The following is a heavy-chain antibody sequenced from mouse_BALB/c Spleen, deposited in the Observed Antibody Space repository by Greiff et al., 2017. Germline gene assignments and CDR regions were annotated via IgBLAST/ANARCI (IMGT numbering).Heavy chain of an antibody. CDR1: GYTFTSYN. Sequence: LQQPGAELVKPGASVKMSCKASGYTFTSYNMHWVKQTPGQGLEWIGAIYPGNGDTSYNQKFKGKATLTADKSSSTAYMQLSSLTSEDSAVYYCARYYSYFDYWGQGTTLTVSS. CDR3: ARYYSYFDY. CDR2: IYPGNGDT. V-gene: IGHV1-12*01. D-gene: IGHD1-1*01. J-gene: IGHJ2*01.